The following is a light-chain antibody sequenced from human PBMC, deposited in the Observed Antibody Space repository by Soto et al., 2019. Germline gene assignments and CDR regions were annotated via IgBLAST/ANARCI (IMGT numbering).Light chain of an antibody. J-gene: IGKJ4*01. Sequence: EIVLTQSPGTLSLSPGERATXXCRASQSVSSSYLAWYQQKPGQAPRLLIYGASSRATGIPDRFSGSGSGTDFTLTISRLEPEDFAVYYCQQYGSSPLLTFGGGTKVEIK. CDR1: QSVSSSY. V-gene: IGKV3-20*01. CDR3: QQYGSSPLLT. CDR2: GAS.